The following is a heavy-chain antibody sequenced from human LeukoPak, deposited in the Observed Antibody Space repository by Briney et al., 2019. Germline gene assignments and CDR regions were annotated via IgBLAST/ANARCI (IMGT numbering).Heavy chain of an antibody. Sequence: SETLSLTCTVSGGSISSYYWSWIRQPPGKGLEWIGYIYYSGSTNYNPPLKSRVTISVDTSKNQFSLKLSSVTAADTAVYYCARDVSIGYCSSTSCHNWFDPWGQGTLVTVSS. V-gene: IGHV4-59*12. D-gene: IGHD2-2*01. CDR1: GGSISSYY. CDR3: ARDVSIGYCSSTSCHNWFDP. CDR2: IYYSGST. J-gene: IGHJ5*02.